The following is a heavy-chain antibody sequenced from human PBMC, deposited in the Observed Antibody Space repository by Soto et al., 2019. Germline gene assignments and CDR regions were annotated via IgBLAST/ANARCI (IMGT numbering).Heavy chain of an antibody. CDR3: ARESKKWPDF. Sequence: ASVQVSCKSSGYSFSSYTMNWVRKAPGQGLEWVGWIRAYNGNTKYVEKIQGSVNMTTDTSTSTAYMELRNLRSDDTAVYYCARESKKWPDFWGR. CDR2: IRAYNGNT. J-gene: IGHJ2*01. V-gene: IGHV1-18*04. D-gene: IGHD5-12*01. CDR1: GYSFSSYT.